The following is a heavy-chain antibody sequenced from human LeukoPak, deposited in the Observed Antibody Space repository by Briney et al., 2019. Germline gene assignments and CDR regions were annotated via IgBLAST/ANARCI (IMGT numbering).Heavy chain of an antibody. CDR2: IYTSGST. D-gene: IGHD3-16*01. CDR1: GGSISSGSYY. V-gene: IGHV4-61*02. CDR3: ARDQDLGNSFDY. Sequence: SQTLSLTCTVSGGSISSGSYYWSWIRQPAGKGLEWIGRIYTSGSTNYNPSLKSRVTISVDTSKNQFSLKLSSVTAADTAVYYCARDQDLGNSFDYWGQGTLVTVSS. J-gene: IGHJ4*02.